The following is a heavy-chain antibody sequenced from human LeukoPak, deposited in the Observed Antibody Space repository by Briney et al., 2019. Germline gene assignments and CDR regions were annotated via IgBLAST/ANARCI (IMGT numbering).Heavy chain of an antibody. Sequence: ASVKVSCKASGYTFTSYSMLWVRQAPGQGLEWMGITDPSGGSTNYAQRFQGRVTMTRDTSTSTVYMELSSLRSGDTAVYYCARERRGLDYWGQGTLVTVSS. CDR3: ARERRGLDY. CDR2: TDPSGGST. CDR1: GYTFTSYS. J-gene: IGHJ4*02. D-gene: IGHD3-10*01. V-gene: IGHV1-46*01.